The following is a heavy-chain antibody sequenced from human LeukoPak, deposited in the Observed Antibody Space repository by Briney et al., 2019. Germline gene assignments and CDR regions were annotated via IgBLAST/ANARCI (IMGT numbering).Heavy chain of an antibody. D-gene: IGHD5-12*01. CDR1: GGSISSGSYY. V-gene: IGHV4-61*02. J-gene: IGHJ4*02. Sequence: SETLSLTCTVSGGSISSGSYYWCWIRQPAGKGLEWIGRIYTSGSTNYSPSLKSRVTISVDTSKNQFSLKLSSVTAADTAVYYCARAAIPVAGITRQYYFDSWGQGTLVTVSS. CDR2: IYTSGST. CDR3: ARAAIPVAGITRQYYFDS.